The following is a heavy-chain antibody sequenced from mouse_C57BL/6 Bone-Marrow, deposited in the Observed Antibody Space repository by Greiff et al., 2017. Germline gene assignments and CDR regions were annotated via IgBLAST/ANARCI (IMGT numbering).Heavy chain of an antibody. D-gene: IGHD1-2*01. CDR2: IDPENGDT. Sequence: VQLQQSGAELVRPGASVQLSCTASGFNIKDDYMPWVKQRPEQGLEWIGWIDPENGDTEYASKFQGKATIPADTSSNTAYLQLSSLTSEDTAVYYCTTIITTGYWGQGTTLTVSS. CDR1: GFNIKDDY. V-gene: IGHV14-4*01. CDR3: TTIITTGY. J-gene: IGHJ2*01.